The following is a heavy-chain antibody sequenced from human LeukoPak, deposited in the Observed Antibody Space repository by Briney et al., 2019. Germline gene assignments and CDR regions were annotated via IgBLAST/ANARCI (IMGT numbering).Heavy chain of an antibody. V-gene: IGHV3-30-3*01. J-gene: IGHJ4*02. Sequence: GGSLRLSCAASGFTFSSFAMHWVRQAPGKGLEWVAVISYDGSNKYYADSVKGRFTISRDNSKNTLYLQMNSLRAEDTAVYYCARGAKKLVTHYFDYWGQGTLVTVSS. CDR3: ARGAKKLVTHYFDY. CDR2: ISYDGSNK. CDR1: GFTFSSFA. D-gene: IGHD4-23*01.